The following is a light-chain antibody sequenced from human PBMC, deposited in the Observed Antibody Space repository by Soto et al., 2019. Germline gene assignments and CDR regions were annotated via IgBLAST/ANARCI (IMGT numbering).Light chain of an antibody. CDR1: QSISGY. J-gene: IGKJ1*01. CDR2: DAS. V-gene: IGKV1-39*01. CDR3: QQSSRTPWT. Sequence: DIQMTQSPSSLSASVGDRVTITCRASQSISGYLNWFQQKPGKAPKLLIYDASNLQSGVPSRFSGSGSGTDFTLTISSLQPEDFATYYCQQSSRTPWTFGQGTKVDNK.